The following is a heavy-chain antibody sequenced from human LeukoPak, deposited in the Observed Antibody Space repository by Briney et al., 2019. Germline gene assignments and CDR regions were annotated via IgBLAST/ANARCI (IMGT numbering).Heavy chain of an antibody. D-gene: IGHD1-26*01. V-gene: IGHV1-2*02. J-gene: IGHJ4*02. CDR3: ARGLPGTTITGSSDY. Sequence: ASVKVSCKASGYTFTGYYVHWVRQAPGQGLEWMGWISPNSGGTNYARKFQGRVTVTRDTSISTAYMELSSLRPDDTAVYYCARGLPGTTITGSSDYWGQGTLVTVSS. CDR1: GYTFTGYY. CDR2: ISPNSGGT.